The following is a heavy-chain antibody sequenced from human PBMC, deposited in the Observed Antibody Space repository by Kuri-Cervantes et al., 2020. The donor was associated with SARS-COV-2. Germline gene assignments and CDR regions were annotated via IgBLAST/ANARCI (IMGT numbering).Heavy chain of an antibody. CDR3: ARTRAYYDFWSGPYYYYYYMDV. D-gene: IGHD3-3*01. CDR2: INSDGSST. CDR1: GFTFSSYW. J-gene: IGHJ6*03. Sequence: GESLKISCAASGFTFSSYWMHWVRQAPGKGLVWVSRINSDGSSTSYADSVKGRFTISRDNAKNTLYLQMNSLRAEDTAVYYCARTRAYYDFWSGPYYYYYYMDVWGKGTTVTVSS. V-gene: IGHV3-74*01.